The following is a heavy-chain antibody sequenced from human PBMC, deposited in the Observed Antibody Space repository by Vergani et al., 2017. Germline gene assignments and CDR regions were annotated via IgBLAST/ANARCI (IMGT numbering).Heavy chain of an antibody. CDR3: ARRTTMVRRVLEIARYYFDY. CDR1: GDSLRGHY. CDR2: IYYSGST. J-gene: IGHJ4*02. V-gene: IGHV4-34*02. D-gene: IGHD3-10*01. Sequence: QVQLRQWGAGLVKPSETLSLTCGIYGDSLRGHYWGWIRQPPGKGLEWIGSIYYSGSTYYNPSLKSRVTISVDTSKNQFSLKLSSVTAADTAVYYCARRTTMVRRVLEIARYYFDYWGQGTLVTVSS.